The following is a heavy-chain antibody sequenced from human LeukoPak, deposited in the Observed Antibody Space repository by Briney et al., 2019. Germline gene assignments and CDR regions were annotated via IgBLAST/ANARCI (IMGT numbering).Heavy chain of an antibody. CDR1: GYSFSSYW. CDR3: ARQGHIVGGGWFDP. CDR2: IYPGDSDT. Sequence: GESLKISCQGSGYSFSSYWIGWVRQMPGKAPEWMGVIYPGDSDTRYRPPFQGQVTMSADKSTNTAYLHWRSLRASDSAMYYCARQGHIVGGGWFDPWGQGTLVTVSS. V-gene: IGHV5-51*01. D-gene: IGHD2-15*01. J-gene: IGHJ5*02.